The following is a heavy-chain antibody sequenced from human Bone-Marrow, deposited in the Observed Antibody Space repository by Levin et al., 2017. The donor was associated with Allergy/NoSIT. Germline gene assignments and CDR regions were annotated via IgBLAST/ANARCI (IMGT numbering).Heavy chain of an antibody. CDR3: AREEGPVEMATIHDY. V-gene: IGHV3-11*01. D-gene: IGHD5-24*01. CDR1: GFTFSDYY. Sequence: GGSLRLSCAASGFTFSDYYMSWIRQAPGKGLEWVSYISSSGSTIYYADSVKGRFTISRDNAKNSLYLQMNSLRAEDTAVYYCAREEGPVEMATIHDYWGQGTLVTVSS. CDR2: ISSSGSTI. J-gene: IGHJ4*02.